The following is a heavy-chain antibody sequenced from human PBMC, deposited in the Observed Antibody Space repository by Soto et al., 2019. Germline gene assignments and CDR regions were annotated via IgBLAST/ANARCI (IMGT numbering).Heavy chain of an antibody. Sequence: PSETLSLTCTVSGGPISSYYWSWIRQPPGKGLEWIGYIYYSGSTNYNPSLKSRVTISVDTSKNQFSLKLSSVTAADTAVYYCARSRICSGGSCYLWPPVYYNYMDVWGKGTTVTVSS. J-gene: IGHJ6*03. CDR1: GGPISSYY. V-gene: IGHV4-59*01. CDR2: IYYSGST. CDR3: ARSRICSGGSCYLWPPVYYNYMDV. D-gene: IGHD2-15*01.